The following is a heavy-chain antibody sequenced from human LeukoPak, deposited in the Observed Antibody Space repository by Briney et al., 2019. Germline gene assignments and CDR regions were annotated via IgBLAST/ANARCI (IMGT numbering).Heavy chain of an antibody. CDR2: IYTSGST. CDR3: ARVRTTVTVFDY. D-gene: IGHD4-17*01. J-gene: IGHJ4*02. Sequence: SETLSLTCTVSGGSISSGSYYWSWIRQPTGKGLEGIGRIYTSGSTHYNPSLKSRVTISVDTSKNQFSLKLSSVTAADTAVYYCARVRTTVTVFDYWGQGTRVTVSS. V-gene: IGHV4-61*02. CDR1: GGSISSGSYY.